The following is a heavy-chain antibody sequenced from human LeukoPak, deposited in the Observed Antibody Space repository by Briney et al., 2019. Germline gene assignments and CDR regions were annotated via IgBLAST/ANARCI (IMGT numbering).Heavy chain of an antibody. J-gene: IGHJ4*02. CDR2: ISAYNGNT. Sequence: ASVKVSCKASGYTFTSYGISWLRQAPGQGLEWMGWISAYNGNTNYAQKLQGRATMTTDTSTSTAYMELRSLRSDDTAVYYCASKIYCGGDCYYFDYWGQGTLVTVSS. CDR1: GYTFTSYG. CDR3: ASKIYCGGDCYYFDY. D-gene: IGHD2-21*01. V-gene: IGHV1-18*01.